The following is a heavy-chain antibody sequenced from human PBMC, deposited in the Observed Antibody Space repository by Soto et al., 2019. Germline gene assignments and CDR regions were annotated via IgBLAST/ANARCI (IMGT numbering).Heavy chain of an antibody. CDR1: GFTFSSYA. J-gene: IGHJ2*01. D-gene: IGHD3-3*01. CDR3: AKDASSGITSFDL. Sequence: PVGSLRLSCAASGFTFSSYAMSWVRQAPGKGLEWVSTISGSGGSTYYADSVKGRFTISRDNSKNTLYLQMNSLRAEDTALYYCAKDASSGITSFDLWGRGTLVTVS. V-gene: IGHV3-23*01. CDR2: ISGSGGST.